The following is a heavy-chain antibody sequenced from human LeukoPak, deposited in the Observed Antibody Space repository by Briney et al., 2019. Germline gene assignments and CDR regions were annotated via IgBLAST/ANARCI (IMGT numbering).Heavy chain of an antibody. D-gene: IGHD6-13*01. CDR1: GFTFSSYW. CDR2: IKQDGSEK. V-gene: IGHV3-7*03. Sequence: PGGSLRLSCAASGFTFSSYWMSWVRQAPGKGLEWVANIKQDGSEKYYVDSVKGRFTISRDNAKNTLYLQMNSLRAEDTAVYYCAKGGSSSWLPLNDAFDIWGQGTMVTVSS. J-gene: IGHJ3*02. CDR3: AKGGSSSWLPLNDAFDI.